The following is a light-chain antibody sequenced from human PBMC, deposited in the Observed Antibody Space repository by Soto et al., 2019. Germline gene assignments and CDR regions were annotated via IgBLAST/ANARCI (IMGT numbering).Light chain of an antibody. V-gene: IGLV1-40*01. CDR2: GNS. CDR1: SSNIGAGYD. Sequence: QSVLTQPPSASGAPGQRVTISCSGSSSNIGAGYDLHWYQQLPGTATKLLIYGNSNRPSGVPDRFSGSKSGTSASLAIAGLQAEDEADYYCQCYDSSRSYVFGTGTKLTVL. J-gene: IGLJ1*01. CDR3: QCYDSSRSYV.